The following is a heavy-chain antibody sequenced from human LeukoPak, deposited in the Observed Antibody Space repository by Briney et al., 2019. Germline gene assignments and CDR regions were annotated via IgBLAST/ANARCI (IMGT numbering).Heavy chain of an antibody. CDR3: ARDGPNQDAFDI. D-gene: IGHD2-8*01. J-gene: IGHJ3*02. Sequence: GGSLRLSCAASGFTVSSNYMSWVRQAPGKGLGWVSVIYSGGSTYYADSVKGRFTISRDNSKNTLYLQMNSLRAEDTAVYYCARDGPNQDAFDIWGQGTMITVSS. CDR1: GFTVSSNY. V-gene: IGHV3-66*02. CDR2: IYSGGST.